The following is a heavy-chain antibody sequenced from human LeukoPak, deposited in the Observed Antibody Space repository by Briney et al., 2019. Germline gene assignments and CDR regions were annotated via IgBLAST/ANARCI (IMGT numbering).Heavy chain of an antibody. D-gene: IGHD3-16*01. CDR3: ARDRSEYDYVWGTHES. V-gene: IGHV1-69*13. CDR2: IIPIFGTA. CDR1: GGTFSSYA. J-gene: IGHJ4*02. Sequence: SVKVSCKASGGTFSSYAISWVRQAPGQGLEWMGGIIPIFGTANYAQKFQGRVTITADESTSTAYMELSSLRSEDTGVYYCARDRSEYDYVWGTHESWGQGTLVTVSS.